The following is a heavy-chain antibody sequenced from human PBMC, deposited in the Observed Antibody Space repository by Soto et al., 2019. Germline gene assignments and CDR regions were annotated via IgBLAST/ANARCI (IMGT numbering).Heavy chain of an antibody. CDR2: IYYSGST. J-gene: IGHJ4*02. CDR3: ARDKGWEGDYKNLDS. CDR1: GGSISSSSYY. Sequence: PSETLSLTCTVSGGSISSSSYYWGWIRQPPGKGLEWIGSIYYSGSTYYNPSLKSRVTISVDTSKNQFSLRAEDTAVYFCARDKGWEGDYKNLDSWGQGTLVTVSS. D-gene: IGHD4-4*01. V-gene: IGHV4-39*07.